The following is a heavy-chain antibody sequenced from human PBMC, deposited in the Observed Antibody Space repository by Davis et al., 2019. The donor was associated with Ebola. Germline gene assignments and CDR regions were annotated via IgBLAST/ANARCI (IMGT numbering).Heavy chain of an antibody. D-gene: IGHD5-18*01. CDR2: ISLNSGST. CDR1: GFIFIDYY. J-gene: IGHJ4*02. CDR3: ARDDTHMHFDY. Sequence: ASVKVSCKASGFIFIDYYMHWVRQAPGQGPEWMGWISLNSGSTKFSHKFQGRLTMTRDTSISTVYMELSGLKSDDTAMYYCARDDTHMHFDYWGQGTLVTVSS. V-gene: IGHV1-2*07.